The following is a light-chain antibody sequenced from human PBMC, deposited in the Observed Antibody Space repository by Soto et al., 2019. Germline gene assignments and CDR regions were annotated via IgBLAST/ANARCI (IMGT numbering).Light chain of an antibody. CDR2: TAS. J-gene: IGKJ4*01. V-gene: IGKV3-20*01. Sequence: EIVLTQSPGTLSLSPRERATRSCRASQSVASSFIAWFQQKPGQPPRLLIYTASSRAPGIPDRFSGSGSGTDFTLTIIRLDPEDFAVYYCHKYGPSPLTFGGGTKVEIK. CDR3: HKYGPSPLT. CDR1: QSVASSF.